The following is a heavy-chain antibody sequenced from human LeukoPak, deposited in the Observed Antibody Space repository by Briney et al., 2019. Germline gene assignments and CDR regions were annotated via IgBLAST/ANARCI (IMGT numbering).Heavy chain of an antibody. CDR1: GGSISSGGYS. CDR2: IYHSGST. V-gene: IGHV4-30-2*01. Sequence: SQTLSLTCAVSGGSISSGGYSWSWIRQPPGKGLEWIGYIYHSGSTYYNPSHKSRVTISVDRSKNQFSLKLSSVTAADTAVYYCARTVTSLDWFDPWGQGTLVTVSS. CDR3: ARTVTSLDWFDP. J-gene: IGHJ5*02. D-gene: IGHD4-11*01.